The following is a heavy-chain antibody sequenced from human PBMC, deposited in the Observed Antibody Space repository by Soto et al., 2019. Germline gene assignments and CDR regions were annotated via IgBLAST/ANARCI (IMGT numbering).Heavy chain of an antibody. J-gene: IGHJ4*02. D-gene: IGHD6-13*01. V-gene: IGHV4-59*12. CDR3: ARDRRSGSSRYWDY. CDR2: IYYSGSA. Sequence: PSETLSLTCTVSGGSISSYYWSWIRQPPGKGLEWIGYIYYSGSAYYNPSLKSRVTISVDTSKNQFSLKLSSVTAADTAVYYCARDRRSGSSRYWDYWGQGTLVTVSS. CDR1: GGSISSYY.